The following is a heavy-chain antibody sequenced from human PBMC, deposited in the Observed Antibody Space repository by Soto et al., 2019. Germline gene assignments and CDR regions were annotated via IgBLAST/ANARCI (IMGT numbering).Heavy chain of an antibody. CDR2: MNPNSGNT. CDR1: GYTFTSYD. D-gene: IGHD3-22*01. CDR3: TRAPLGIIVAPDF. J-gene: IGHJ4*02. Sequence: GASVKVSCKASGYTFTSYDINWVRQATGQGLEWMGWMNPNSGNTAYAQKFQGRVTMTRNTSISTTYMELSSLTSEDTAVYYCTRAPLGIIVAPDFWGQGTLVTVSS. V-gene: IGHV1-8*01.